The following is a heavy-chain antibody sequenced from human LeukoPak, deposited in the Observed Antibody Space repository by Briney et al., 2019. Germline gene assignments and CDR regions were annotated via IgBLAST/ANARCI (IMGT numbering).Heavy chain of an antibody. CDR3: ARLAQGIAVVDY. Sequence: ASVKVSGKASGYTYTSYGISWVRQAPGQGLEWMGWISAYNGNTNYAQKLQGRVTMTTDTSTSTAYMELRSLRSDDTAVYYCARLAQGIAVVDYWGQGTLVTVSS. CDR1: GYTYTSYG. CDR2: ISAYNGNT. J-gene: IGHJ4*02. D-gene: IGHD6-19*01. V-gene: IGHV1-18*04.